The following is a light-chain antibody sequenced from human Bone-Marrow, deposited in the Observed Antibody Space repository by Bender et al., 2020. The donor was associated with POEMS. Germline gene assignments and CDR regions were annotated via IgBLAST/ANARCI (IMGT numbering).Light chain of an antibody. Sequence: QSMLTQPPSVSGAPGQRVTISCTGSSSNIGAGYDVHWYQHLPGTAPKLLISANSNRPSGVPDRFSGSKSDTSASLAISELQSEDEALYYCSAWDDSLSGWVFGGGTKLTVL. CDR3: SAWDDSLSGWV. J-gene: IGLJ3*02. V-gene: IGLV1-40*01. CDR2: ANS. CDR1: SSNIGAGYD.